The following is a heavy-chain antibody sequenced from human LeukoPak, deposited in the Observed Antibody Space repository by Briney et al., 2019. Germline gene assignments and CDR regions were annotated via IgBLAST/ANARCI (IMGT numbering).Heavy chain of an antibody. CDR2: INRDGSQK. Sequence: QAGGSLRLSCAASGFSLSGYWMTWVRQAPGKGLEWVANINRDGSQKNHVDSVQGRFTISRDNAKNSLYLQMNSLRAEDTAVYYCARDTRLHWGQGTLVTVSS. CDR1: GFSLSGYW. CDR3: ARDTRLH. V-gene: IGHV3-7*01. J-gene: IGHJ1*01.